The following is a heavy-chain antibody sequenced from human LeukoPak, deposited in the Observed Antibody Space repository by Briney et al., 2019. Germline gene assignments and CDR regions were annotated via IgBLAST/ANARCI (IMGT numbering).Heavy chain of an antibody. CDR1: VFIFNNFG. CDR3: AKMVATIGFGHYFDY. CDR2: IRYDGSDE. J-gene: IGHJ4*02. D-gene: IGHD5-12*01. Sequence: GGSLRLSCAASVFIFNNFGMHCVRQAPGNGRGGGAFIRYDGSDEYYTDSGKVRFTISRDNSKNTLYLQMNSLRAEDTAVYYCAKMVATIGFGHYFDYWGQGTLVTVSS. V-gene: IGHV3-30*02.